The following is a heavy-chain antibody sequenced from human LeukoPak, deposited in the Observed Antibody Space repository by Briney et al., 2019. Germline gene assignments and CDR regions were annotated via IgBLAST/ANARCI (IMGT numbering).Heavy chain of an antibody. CDR3: AREPKSSGEQLAPWDFDY. V-gene: IGHV3-30-3*01. Sequence: GGSLRLSCAASGFTFSSYAMHWVRQAPGKGLEWVAVISYDGSNKYYADSVKGRFTISRDNSKNTLYLQMNSLRAEDTAVYYCAREPKSSGEQLAPWDFDYWGQGTLVTVSS. J-gene: IGHJ4*02. CDR1: GFTFSSYA. CDR2: ISYDGSNK. D-gene: IGHD6-13*01.